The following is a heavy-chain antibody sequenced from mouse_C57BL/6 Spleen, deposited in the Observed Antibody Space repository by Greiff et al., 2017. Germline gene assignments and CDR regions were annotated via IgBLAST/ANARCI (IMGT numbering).Heavy chain of an antibody. J-gene: IGHJ3*01. Sequence: EVQLQQSGPELVKPGASVKISCKASGYSFTGYYMNWVKQSPEKSLEWIGEINPSTGGTTYNQKFKAKATLTVDKSSSTAYMQLKSLTSEDSAVYYCARDYGSSPWGQGTRVTVSA. V-gene: IGHV1-42*01. D-gene: IGHD1-1*01. CDR3: ARDYGSSP. CDR1: GYSFTGYY. CDR2: INPSTGGT.